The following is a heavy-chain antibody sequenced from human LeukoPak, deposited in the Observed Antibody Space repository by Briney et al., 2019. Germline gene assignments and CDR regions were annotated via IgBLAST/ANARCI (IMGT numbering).Heavy chain of an antibody. Sequence: GGSLRLSCATSGFSFSNYWMSWVRQVPGKGLEWVANIKQDGSEKNYVDSVKGRFTISRDNARNSLYLQMNSLRAEDTAVYYCAKAGDSSGYYYFDYWGQGTLVTVSS. J-gene: IGHJ4*02. V-gene: IGHV3-7*03. D-gene: IGHD3-22*01. CDR2: IKQDGSEK. CDR3: AKAGDSSGYYYFDY. CDR1: GFSFSNYW.